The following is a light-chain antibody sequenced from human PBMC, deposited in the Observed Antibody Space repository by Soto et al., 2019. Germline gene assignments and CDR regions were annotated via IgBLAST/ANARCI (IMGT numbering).Light chain of an antibody. V-gene: IGKV3-15*01. Sequence: EIVLTQSPATLSVSPGERATLSCRASQTVSRNLAWYQQKPGQAPRLLFHGASTRATGVPARFSGSGSGTEFTLTVSSLQSEDFAAYFCQQSNNWPWTFGQGIKVEIK. CDR2: GAS. CDR1: QTVSRN. J-gene: IGKJ1*01. CDR3: QQSNNWPWT.